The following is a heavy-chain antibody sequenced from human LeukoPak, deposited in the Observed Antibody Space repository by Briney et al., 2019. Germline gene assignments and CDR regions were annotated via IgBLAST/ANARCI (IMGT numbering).Heavy chain of an antibody. CDR3: TTGLEILWFGELLFDAFDI. Sequence: PGGSLRLSCAASGFTFSNAWMSWVRQAPGKGLEWVGRIKSKTDGGTTDYAAPVKGRFTISRDDSKNTLYLQMNSLKTEDTAVYYCTTGLEILWFGELLFDAFDIWGQGTMVTVSS. V-gene: IGHV3-15*01. CDR2: IKSKTDGGTT. J-gene: IGHJ3*02. D-gene: IGHD3-10*01. CDR1: GFTFSNAW.